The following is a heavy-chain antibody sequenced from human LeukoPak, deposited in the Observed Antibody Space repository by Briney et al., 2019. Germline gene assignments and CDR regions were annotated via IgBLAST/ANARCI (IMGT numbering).Heavy chain of an antibody. D-gene: IGHD3-22*01. Sequence: PSETLSLTCTVSGGCISSSSYYWGWIRQPPGKGLEWIGSIYYSGSTYYNPSLKSRVTMSVDTSKNQFSLKLSSVTAADTAVYYCAANYYDSSGQFDYWGQGTLVTVSS. CDR3: AANYYDSSGQFDY. CDR2: IYYSGST. J-gene: IGHJ4*02. CDR1: GGCISSSSYY. V-gene: IGHV4-39*01.